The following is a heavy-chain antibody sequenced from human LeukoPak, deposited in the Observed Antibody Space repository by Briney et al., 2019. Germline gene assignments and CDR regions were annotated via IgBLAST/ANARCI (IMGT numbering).Heavy chain of an antibody. CDR3: ATTLGAAFDI. CDR2: TYYRSKWYS. V-gene: IGHV6-1*01. D-gene: IGHD1-1*01. Sequence: SQTLSLTCAISGDSVSSNNAAWNWIRQSPSRGLEWLGRTYYRSKWYSVYAVSVKGRITINPDTSKNQFSLKLSSVTAADTAVYYCATTLGAAFDIWGQGTMVTVSS. CDR1: GDSVSSNNAA. J-gene: IGHJ3*02.